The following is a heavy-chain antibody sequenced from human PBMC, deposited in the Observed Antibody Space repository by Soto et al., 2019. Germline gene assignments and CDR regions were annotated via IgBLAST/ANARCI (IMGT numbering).Heavy chain of an antibody. CDR2: IFYSGTT. D-gene: IGHD1-1*01. CDR3: ARDLWVEPELYYYGMDV. J-gene: IGHJ6*02. CDR1: GDSISSADYY. Sequence: SETLYLTCTVSGDSISSADYYWSWIRQTPGKGLEWIGHIFYSGTTYYNPSLKSRLTISVDTSKNHFPLRLTSVTAADTAVYYCARDLWVEPELYYYGMDVWGQGTTVTVSS. V-gene: IGHV4-30-4*01.